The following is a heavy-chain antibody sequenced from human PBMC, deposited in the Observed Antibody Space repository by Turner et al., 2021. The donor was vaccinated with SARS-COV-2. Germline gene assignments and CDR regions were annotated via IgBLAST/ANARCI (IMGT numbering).Heavy chain of an antibody. CDR3: AKVSPNRGLRPYYYYYGMDV. CDR2: ISYDGSSK. J-gene: IGHJ6*02. D-gene: IGHD5-12*01. Sequence: QVQLVESGGGVVQPGRSLRLSCAASGFSFSSYGMHWVRQAPGKGLEWVAVISYDGSSKYYADSVKGRFTISRDNSKNTLYLQMNSLRAEDTAVYYWAKVSPNRGLRPYYYYYGMDVWGQGTTVTVSS. CDR1: GFSFSSYG. V-gene: IGHV3-30*18.